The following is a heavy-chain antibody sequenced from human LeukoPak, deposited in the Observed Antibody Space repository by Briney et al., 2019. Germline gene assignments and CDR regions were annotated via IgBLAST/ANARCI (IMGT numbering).Heavy chain of an antibody. Sequence: GGTLRLSCAASGFTFSSYGMHWVRQAPGKGLEWVAVISYDGSNKYYADSVKGRFTISRDNSKITLFLQMISLRAEDTAVYYCAKDQATEPYCSGGSCYRRGIDYWGQGTLVTVSS. J-gene: IGHJ4*02. CDR2: ISYDGSNK. D-gene: IGHD2-15*01. CDR3: AKDQATEPYCSGGSCYRRGIDY. V-gene: IGHV3-30*18. CDR1: GFTFSSYG.